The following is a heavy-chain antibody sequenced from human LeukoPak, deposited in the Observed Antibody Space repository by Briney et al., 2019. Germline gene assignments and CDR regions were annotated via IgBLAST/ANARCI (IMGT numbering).Heavy chain of an antibody. CDR2: ISSSNSYI. V-gene: IGHV3-21*04. D-gene: IGHD2-2*01. CDR3: ARLVAVRLGGMDV. CDR1: GFTFSSYS. Sequence: PGGSLRLSCAASGFTFSSYSMNWVRQAPGKGLEWVSSISSSNSYIYNADSVEGRFTISRDNAKTSLYLQMNSLRAKDTAVYYCARLVAVRLGGMDVWGQGTTVTVSS. J-gene: IGHJ6*02.